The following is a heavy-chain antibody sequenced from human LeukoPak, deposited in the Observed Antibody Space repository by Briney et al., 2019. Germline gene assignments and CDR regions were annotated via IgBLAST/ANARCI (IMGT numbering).Heavy chain of an antibody. CDR3: TRLAYGDFRFDP. V-gene: IGHV3-73*01. CDR2: IKTKVDNYAT. CDR1: GFSFSASA. J-gene: IGHJ5*02. D-gene: IGHD4-17*01. Sequence: GGSLRLSCAASGFSFSASAMHWVRQAPGKGLEWLGRIKTKVDNYATAYAASAKGRFIISRDESKNTAYLQMNSLKTEDTAMYFCTRLAYGDFRFDPWGQGTLVTVSS.